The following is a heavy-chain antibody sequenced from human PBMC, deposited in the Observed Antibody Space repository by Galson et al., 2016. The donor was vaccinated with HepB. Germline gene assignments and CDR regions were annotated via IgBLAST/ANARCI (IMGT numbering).Heavy chain of an antibody. CDR2: ISYDGSHK. D-gene: IGHD6-6*01. Sequence: SLRLSCAASGFTFSSYAMHWVRQAPGKGLEWVAVISYDGSHKYYAASVKGRFTISRDNSKNMLSLQMNSLRAEDTAVYYCARSLWGYSSSSPYDYWGQGTSVTVSS. V-gene: IGHV3-30*03. CDR1: GFTFSSYA. CDR3: ARSLWGYSSSSPYDY. J-gene: IGHJ4*02.